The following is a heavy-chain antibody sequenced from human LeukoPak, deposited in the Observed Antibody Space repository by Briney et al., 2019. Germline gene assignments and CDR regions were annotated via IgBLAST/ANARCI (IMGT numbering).Heavy chain of an antibody. Sequence: SETLSLTCSVSRASISSFYWSWIRQPPGKGLEWIAYIHYIGNTDSNPSLKSRVTISVDTSRRHFSLQLTSVTAADTAVYYCARHEPGWRGAFDIWGQGTMVTVSS. V-gene: IGHV4-59*08. J-gene: IGHJ3*02. CDR2: IHYIGNT. CDR3: ARHEPGWRGAFDI. CDR1: RASISSFY. D-gene: IGHD1-14*01.